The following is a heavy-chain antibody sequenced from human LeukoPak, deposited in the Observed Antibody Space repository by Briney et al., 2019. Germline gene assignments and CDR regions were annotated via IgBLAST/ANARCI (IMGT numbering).Heavy chain of an antibody. D-gene: IGHD3-10*01. Sequence: GGSLRLSCAASGFTFSSYAMSWVRQAPGKGLEWVSAISGSGGSTYYADSVKGWFTISRDNSKNTLYLQMNSLRAEDTAVYYCAKNRLVRGTYYFDYWGQGTLVTVSS. CDR2: ISGSGGST. V-gene: IGHV3-23*01. J-gene: IGHJ4*02. CDR3: AKNRLVRGTYYFDY. CDR1: GFTFSSYA.